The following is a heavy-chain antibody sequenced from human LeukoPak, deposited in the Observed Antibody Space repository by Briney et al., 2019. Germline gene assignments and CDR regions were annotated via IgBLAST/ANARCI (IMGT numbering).Heavy chain of an antibody. CDR1: GGSIGSSSYY. V-gene: IGHV4-39*01. CDR3: ARHLVGATTGWFDP. D-gene: IGHD1-26*01. Sequence: SETLSLTCAVSGGSIGSSSYYCRWVRQPPAKGLEWIGSIYYSGNTYYNPSLKSRVPISVDTSKNQFSLKLSSMTAADTAVYYCARHLVGATTGWFDPWGQGTLVTVAS. CDR2: IYYSGNT. J-gene: IGHJ5*02.